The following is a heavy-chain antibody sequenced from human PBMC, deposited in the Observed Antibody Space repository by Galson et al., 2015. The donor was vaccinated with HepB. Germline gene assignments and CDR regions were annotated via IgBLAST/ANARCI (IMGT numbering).Heavy chain of an antibody. CDR2: INPDGSDT. CDR1: GFIFRNYW. V-gene: IGHV3-74*01. CDR3: VRLGGLELV. J-gene: IGHJ4*02. D-gene: IGHD1-7*01. Sequence: SLRLSCAGSGFIFRNYWMHWVRQAPGKGLVWVSRINPDGSDTTYADSVKGRFTISRDNVRNTRYLQMNSLRAEDTSVYYCVRLGGLELVWGQGTLVTVSS.